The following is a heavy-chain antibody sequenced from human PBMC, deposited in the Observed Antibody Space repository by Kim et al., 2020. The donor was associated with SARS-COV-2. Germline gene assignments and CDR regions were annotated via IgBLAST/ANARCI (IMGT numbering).Heavy chain of an antibody. D-gene: IGHD1-26*01. CDR3: ARVSSGSYWDPFDY. Sequence: ASVKVSCKASGYTFTSYGISWVRQAPGQGLEWMGWISAYNGNTNYAQKLQGRVTMTTDTSTSTAYMELRSLRSDDTAVYYCARVSSGSYWDPFDYWGQGTLVTVSS. J-gene: IGHJ4*02. CDR2: ISAYNGNT. CDR1: GYTFTSYG. V-gene: IGHV1-18*01.